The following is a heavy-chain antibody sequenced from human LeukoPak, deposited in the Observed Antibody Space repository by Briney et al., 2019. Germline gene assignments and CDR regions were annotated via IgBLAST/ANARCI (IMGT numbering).Heavy chain of an antibody. CDR2: IIPIFGTA. D-gene: IGHD2-2*02. CDR3: ARGLPIGYCSSTSCYTMGY. Sequence: SVKVSCKASGGTFSSYAISWVRQAPGQGLEWMGGIIPIFGTANYAQKFQGRVTITADESTGTAYMELSSLRSEDTAVYYCARGLPIGYCSSTSCYTMGYWGQGTLVTVSS. V-gene: IGHV1-69*13. J-gene: IGHJ4*02. CDR1: GGTFSSYA.